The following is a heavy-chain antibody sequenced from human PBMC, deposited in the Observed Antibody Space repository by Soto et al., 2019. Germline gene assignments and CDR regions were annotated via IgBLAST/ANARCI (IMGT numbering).Heavy chain of an antibody. J-gene: IGHJ5*02. CDR3: AGQPWNNWFDP. Sequence: QLQLQESGPGLVKPSETLSLTCTVSGGSISSSSYYWGWIRQPPGKGLEWIGSIYYSGSTYSNPSLQSRVTLSVDTSTNPFSLRLSSVTAADTAVYYCAGQPWNNWFDPWGQGTLVTVSS. CDR1: GGSISSSSYY. D-gene: IGHD1-1*01. CDR2: IYYSGST. V-gene: IGHV4-39*01.